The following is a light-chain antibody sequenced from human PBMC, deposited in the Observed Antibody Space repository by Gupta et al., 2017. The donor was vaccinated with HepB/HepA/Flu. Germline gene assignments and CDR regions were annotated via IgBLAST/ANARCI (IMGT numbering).Light chain of an antibody. CDR2: DDS. CDR1: NAASKS. CDR3: QGWDRISDHWV. J-gene: IGLJ3*02. Sequence: SSVLTQPPSVPVAPARTARMTCGKNNAASKSVGWYQQKPGQAPVLVVYDDSDRPAVFPERFSGTNSGNTATLTISRVEAGDEADYYCQGWDRISDHWVFGGGTRLTVL. V-gene: IGLV3-21*03.